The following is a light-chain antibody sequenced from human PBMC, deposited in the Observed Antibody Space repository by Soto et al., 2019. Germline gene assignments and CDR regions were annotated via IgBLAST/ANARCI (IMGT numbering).Light chain of an antibody. J-gene: IGKJ1*01. Sequence: IVLTQSPGTLSLSPGERATLSCRASQSGSSSYLAWYQQKAGLAPRLLIYGASTRATGIPDRCSGSGSGTDFTLTISRLEPEDIALYFCQHYAYFQWTFCQGTNVEIK. CDR1: QSGSSSY. V-gene: IGKV3-20*01. CDR2: GAS. CDR3: QHYAYFQWT.